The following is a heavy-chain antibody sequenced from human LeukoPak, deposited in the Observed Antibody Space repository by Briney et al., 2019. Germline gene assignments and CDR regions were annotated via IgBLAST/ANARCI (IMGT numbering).Heavy chain of an antibody. V-gene: IGHV3-23*01. Sequence: GGSLRLSCAASGFTFSSYAMSWVRQAPGKGLEWVSAISGSGGSTYYADSVKGRFTISRDNSKNTLYLQMNSLRAEDTAVYYCANFWGAWFGEPPDYYYYGMDVWGQGTTVTVSS. CDR2: ISGSGGST. D-gene: IGHD3-10*01. CDR3: ANFWGAWFGEPPDYYYYGMDV. CDR1: GFTFSSYA. J-gene: IGHJ6*02.